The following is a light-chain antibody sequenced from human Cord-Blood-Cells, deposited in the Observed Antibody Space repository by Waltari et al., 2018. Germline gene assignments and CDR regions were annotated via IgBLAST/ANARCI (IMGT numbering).Light chain of an antibody. CDR3: QKYKNWPQYS. V-gene: IGKV3-15*01. J-gene: IGKJ2*03. CDR2: VAS. Sequence: EIVMTQSPATLSVSPGERATLSYRACQSVSSNLAWYQQKPGQAPRLLIYVASTRATGMPARFSGSGTGREVALRISSLSSEDSEVYYCQKYKNWPQYSFGQGTKLENK. CDR1: QSVSSN.